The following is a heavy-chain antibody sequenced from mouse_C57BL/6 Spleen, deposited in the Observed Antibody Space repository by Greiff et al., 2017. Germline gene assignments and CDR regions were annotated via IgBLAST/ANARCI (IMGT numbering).Heavy chain of an antibody. CDR2: IDPSDSYT. CDR3: ARRGAQATPYYFDY. Sequence: QVQLQQPGAELVKPGASVKLSCKASGYTFTSYWMQWVKQRPGQGLEWIGEIDPSDSYTNYNQKFKGKATLTVDTSSSTAYMQLSSLTSEDSAVYYCARRGAQATPYYFDYWGQGTTLTVSS. CDR1: GYTFTSYW. V-gene: IGHV1-50*01. J-gene: IGHJ2*01. D-gene: IGHD3-2*02.